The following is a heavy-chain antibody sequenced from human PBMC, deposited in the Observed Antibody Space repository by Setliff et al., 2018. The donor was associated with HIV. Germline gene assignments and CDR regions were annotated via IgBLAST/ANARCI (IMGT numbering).Heavy chain of an antibody. D-gene: IGHD4-17*01. CDR1: GFTFSSYS. CDR3: AKDIYGGHFYYFDY. Sequence: GGSLRLSCTASGFTFSSYSMNWVRQAPGRGLEWVSYISGDSSYIYYADSVKGRFTISRDNSKNSLYLQMNNLRGEDTALYYCAKDIYGGHFYYFDYWGQGTLVTVSS. V-gene: IGHV3-21*05. CDR2: ISGDSSYI. J-gene: IGHJ4*02.